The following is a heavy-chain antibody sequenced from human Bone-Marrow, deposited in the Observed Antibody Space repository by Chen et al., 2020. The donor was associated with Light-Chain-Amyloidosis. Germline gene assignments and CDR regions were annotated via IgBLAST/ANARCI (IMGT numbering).Heavy chain of an antibody. V-gene: IGHV1-8*01. Sequence: QVQLVQSGAEVRQPGASVKVSCKASGYTFTSFDINWVRQAPGQGLEWVGWMNPNNGATNYAQKFQGRVTMTRNTSISTAYLELSSLRSEDTAMYYCARTGTSGYFYYRWGQGPLVTASS. J-gene: IGHJ4*02. CDR2: MNPNNGAT. D-gene: IGHD3-22*01. CDR1: GYTFTSFD. CDR3: ARTGTSGYFYYR.